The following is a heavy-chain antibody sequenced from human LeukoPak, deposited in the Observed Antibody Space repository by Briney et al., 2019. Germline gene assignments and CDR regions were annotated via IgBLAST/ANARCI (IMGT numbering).Heavy chain of an antibody. Sequence: ASVKVSCKASGYTFTSYGISWVRQAPGQGLEWMGWISAYNGNTNYAQELQGRVTMTTDTSTSTAYMELRSLRSDDTAVYYCAREPGYYYDSSGYALDYWGQGTLVTVSS. CDR2: ISAYNGNT. J-gene: IGHJ4*02. V-gene: IGHV1-18*01. CDR3: AREPGYYYDSSGYALDY. CDR1: GYTFTSYG. D-gene: IGHD3-22*01.